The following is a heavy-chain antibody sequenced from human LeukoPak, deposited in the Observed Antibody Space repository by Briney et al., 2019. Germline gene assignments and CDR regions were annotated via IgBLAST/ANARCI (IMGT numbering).Heavy chain of an antibody. CDR3: AKDGEYGFWSGYYRPMDV. J-gene: IGHJ6*03. D-gene: IGHD3-3*01. CDR2: ISGSGGST. V-gene: IGHV3-23*01. Sequence: GGSLRLSCAASGFTFSSYAMSWVRQAPGKGLEWVSAISGSGGSTYYADSVKGRFTISRDNSKNTLYLQMNSLRAEDTAVYYCAKDGEYGFWSGYYRPMDVWGKGTTVTVSS. CDR1: GFTFSSYA.